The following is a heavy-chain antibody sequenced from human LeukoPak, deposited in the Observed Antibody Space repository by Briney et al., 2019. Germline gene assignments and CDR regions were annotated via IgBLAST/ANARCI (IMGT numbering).Heavy chain of an antibody. J-gene: IGHJ6*04. D-gene: IGHD2-2*01. CDR1: GYTFTSYG. CDR3: ARVGDDIVVVPAATEYYYYYYGMDV. V-gene: IGHV1-18*04. CDR2: ISAYNGNT. Sequence: SVKVSCKASGYTFTSYGISWVRQAPGQGLEWMGWISAYNGNTNYAQKLQGRVTMTTDTSTSTAYMELRSLRSDDTSVYYCARVGDDIVVVPAATEYYYYYYGMDVWGKGTTVTV.